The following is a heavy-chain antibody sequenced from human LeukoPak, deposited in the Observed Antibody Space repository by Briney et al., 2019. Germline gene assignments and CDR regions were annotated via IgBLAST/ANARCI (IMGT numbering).Heavy chain of an antibody. Sequence: PGGSLRLSCAASGFTFSSYAMHWVRQAPGKGLEWVSAISGSGGSTYYADSVKGRFTISRDNSRNTLYLQMNSLRAEDTAVYYCAKDSSRLYYYYGMDVWGQGTTVTVSS. CDR3: AKDSSRLYYYYGMDV. D-gene: IGHD6-13*01. CDR2: ISGSGGST. V-gene: IGHV3-23*01. CDR1: GFTFSSYA. J-gene: IGHJ6*02.